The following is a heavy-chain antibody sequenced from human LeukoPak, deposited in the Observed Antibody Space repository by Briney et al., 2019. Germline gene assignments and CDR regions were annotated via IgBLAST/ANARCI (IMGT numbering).Heavy chain of an antibody. J-gene: IGHJ4*02. CDR1: GGSFSGYY. CDR2: IYYSGST. V-gene: IGHV4-59*12. CDR3: ARVSGWYLY. D-gene: IGHD6-19*01. Sequence: PSETLSLTCAVYGGSFSGYYWSWIRQPPGKGLEWIGYIYYSGSTNYNPSLNSRVTMSVDTSKNQVSLKLTSVTAAGTAVYFCARVSGWYLYWGQGTLVTVSS.